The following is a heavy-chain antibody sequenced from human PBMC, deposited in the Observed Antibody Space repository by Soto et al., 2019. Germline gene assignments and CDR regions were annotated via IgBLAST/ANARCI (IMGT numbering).Heavy chain of an antibody. CDR2: IYYSGST. V-gene: IGHV4-59*01. J-gene: IGHJ4*02. CDR3: ARDGYYYDSSGYQSVYYFDY. CDR1: GGSISSYY. Sequence: SETLSLTCTVSGGSISSYYWSWIRQPPGKGLEWIGYIYYSGSTNYNPSLKSRVTISVDTSKNQFSLKLSSVTAADTAVYYCARDGYYYDSSGYQSVYYFDYWGQGTRVTVSS. D-gene: IGHD3-22*01.